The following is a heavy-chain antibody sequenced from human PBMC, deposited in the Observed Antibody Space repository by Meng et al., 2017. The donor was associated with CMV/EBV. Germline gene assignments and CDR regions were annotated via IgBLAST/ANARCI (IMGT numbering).Heavy chain of an antibody. J-gene: IGHJ6*02. CDR2: IKQDGSEK. CDR1: GFTFSSYW. D-gene: IGHD6-19*01. V-gene: IGHV3-7*01. Sequence: GGSLRLSCAASGFTFSSYWMSWVRQAPGKGLEWVANIKQDGSEKYYVDSVKGRFTISRDNAKNSLYLQMNSLRAEDTAVYYCARAISGWRVYYYYYGMDVWGQGTTVTVSS. CDR3: ARAISGWRVYYYYYGMDV.